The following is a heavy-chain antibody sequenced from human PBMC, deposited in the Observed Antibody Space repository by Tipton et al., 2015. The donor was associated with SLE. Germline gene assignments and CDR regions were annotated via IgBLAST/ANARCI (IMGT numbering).Heavy chain of an antibody. J-gene: IGHJ3*02. Sequence: TLSLTCTVSGGSITNHYWNWIRQPPGKGLEWIGYIHYSGTTYDNPSLKSRVTMSVDMSKNQFSLRLTSVTAADTAVYYCARTLGAIAHTVYDAFDIWGQGKMVTVSS. V-gene: IGHV4-59*11. D-gene: IGHD1-26*01. CDR3: ARTLGAIAHTVYDAFDI. CDR1: GGSITNHY. CDR2: IHYSGTT.